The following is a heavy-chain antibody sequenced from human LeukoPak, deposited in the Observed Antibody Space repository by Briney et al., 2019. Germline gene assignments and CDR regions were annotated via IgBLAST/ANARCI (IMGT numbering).Heavy chain of an antibody. J-gene: IGHJ4*02. CDR1: GFTVSSYW. D-gene: IGHD3-16*02. CDR2: MSKDGGDK. Sequence: GGSLRLSCAASGFTVSSYWMSWVRQAPGKGLEWLAVMSKDGGDKHYADSVTGRFTISRDSSKNTLYLQMNSLRGEDTAVYYCARDDLSVSGSYPYYFDHWGQGTLVTVSS. CDR3: ARDDLSVSGSYPYYFDH. V-gene: IGHV3-30*03.